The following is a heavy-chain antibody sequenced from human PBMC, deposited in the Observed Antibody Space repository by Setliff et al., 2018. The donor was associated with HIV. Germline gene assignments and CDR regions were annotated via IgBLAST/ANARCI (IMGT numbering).Heavy chain of an antibody. J-gene: IGHJ6*03. D-gene: IGHD6-6*01. V-gene: IGHV4-34*01. CDR2: ISHTGTT. Sequence: SETLSLTCAVYGGPFNVHKWNWVRQPPGRGLEWVGDISHTGTTNYNPSLESRLTISVDASRKKISLNIRSVTAADTAVYFCARGQFVSPGPPTHYMDVWGKGTSVTVSS. CDR1: GGPFNVHK. CDR3: ARGQFVSPGPPTHYMDV.